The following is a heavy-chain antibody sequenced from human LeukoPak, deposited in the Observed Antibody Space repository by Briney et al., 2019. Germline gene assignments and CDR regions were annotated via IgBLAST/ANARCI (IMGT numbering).Heavy chain of an antibody. J-gene: IGHJ6*04. CDR3: AREAPPQRYYGSGSYGMDV. D-gene: IGHD3-10*01. CDR2: ISAYNGNT. V-gene: IGHV1-18*04. Sequence: ASVKVSCTASGYTFTSYGISWVRQAPGQGLEWMGCISAYNGNTNYAQKLQGRVTMTTDTSTSTAYMELRSLRSDDTAVYYCAREAPPQRYYGSGSYGMDVWGKGTTVTVSS. CDR1: GYTFTSYG.